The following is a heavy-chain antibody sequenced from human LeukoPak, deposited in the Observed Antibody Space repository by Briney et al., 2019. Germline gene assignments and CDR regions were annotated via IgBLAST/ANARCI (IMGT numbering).Heavy chain of an antibody. Sequence: SETLSLTCTVSGGSISSYYWSWIRQPPVKGLEWIGYIYYSGSTNYNPSLKSRVTISVDTSKNQFSLKLSSVTAADTAVYYCARDKGGRLDPWGQGTLVTVSS. D-gene: IGHD2-15*01. CDR2: IYYSGST. CDR3: ARDKGGRLDP. V-gene: IGHV4-59*01. CDR1: GGSISSYY. J-gene: IGHJ5*02.